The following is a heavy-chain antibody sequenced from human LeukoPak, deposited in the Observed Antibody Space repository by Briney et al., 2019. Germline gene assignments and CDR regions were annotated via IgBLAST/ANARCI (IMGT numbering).Heavy chain of an antibody. J-gene: IGHJ4*02. D-gene: IGHD5-12*01. Sequence: SETLSLTCTVSGGSISSSSDYWGWIRQPPGKGLEWIGSIYYSGRTYYNPSLKSRVTISVDTSKNQFSLKLSSVTAADTAVYYCAIRRWVRGPDVVNPFDYWGQGTLVTVSS. CDR1: GGSISSSSDY. CDR2: IYYSGRT. V-gene: IGHV4-39*01. CDR3: AIRRWVRGPDVVNPFDY.